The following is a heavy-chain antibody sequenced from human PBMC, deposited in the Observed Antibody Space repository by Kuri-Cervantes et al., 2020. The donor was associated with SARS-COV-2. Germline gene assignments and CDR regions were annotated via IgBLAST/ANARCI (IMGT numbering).Heavy chain of an antibody. CDR3: ARDSSSWDYYFDY. Sequence: SCTVSGGSISSGGYYWSWIRQHPGKGLEWIGYIYYSGSTYYNPSLKSRVTISVDTSKNQFSLKLSSVTAADTAVYYCARDSSSWDYYFDYWGQGTLVTVSS. CDR2: IYYSGST. D-gene: IGHD6-13*01. J-gene: IGHJ4*02. V-gene: IGHV4-31*02. CDR1: GGSISSGGYY.